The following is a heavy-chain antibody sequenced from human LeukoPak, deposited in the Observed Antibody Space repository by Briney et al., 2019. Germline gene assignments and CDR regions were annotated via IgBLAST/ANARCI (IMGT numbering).Heavy chain of an antibody. V-gene: IGHV1-2*02. CDR3: ARLIGGKQQLGYYYMDV. CDR2: INPNSGGT. D-gene: IGHD6-13*01. CDR1: GYTFIAYY. J-gene: IGHJ6*03. Sequence: ASVKVSCKASGYTFIAYYLHWVRQAPGQGLEWMGWINPNSGGTNYAQKFQGRVTMTRDTSISTAYMELSRLRSDDTAVYYCARLIGGKQQLGYYYMDVWGKGTTVTVSS.